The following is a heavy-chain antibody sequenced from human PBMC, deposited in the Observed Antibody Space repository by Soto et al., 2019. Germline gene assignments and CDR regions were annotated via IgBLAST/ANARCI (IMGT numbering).Heavy chain of an antibody. CDR1: GGTFSSYA. Sequence: GASVKVSCKASGGTFSSYAINWVRQAPGQGLEWMGGIIPIFGTINYAQKFQGRVTITRDTSASTAYMELSSLRSEDTAVYYWARGGYSYYAVDYWGQGTLVTVSS. V-gene: IGHV1-69*05. CDR3: ARGGYSYYAVDY. D-gene: IGHD5-18*01. CDR2: IIPIFGTI. J-gene: IGHJ4*02.